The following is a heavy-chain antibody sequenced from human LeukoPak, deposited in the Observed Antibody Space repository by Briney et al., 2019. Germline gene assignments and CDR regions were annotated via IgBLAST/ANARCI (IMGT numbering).Heavy chain of an antibody. CDR3: ASPVKSDYGGNSPRDWDAFDI. J-gene: IGHJ3*02. D-gene: IGHD4-23*01. CDR1: GYTFTTYY. V-gene: IGHV1-69*13. CDR2: IIPIFGTA. Sequence: ASVKPSCKPSGYTFTTYYMHWTPQAPGHGPEWMGGIIPIFGTANYAQTFPRRVTITADESTSTAYMELSSLRSEDTAVYYCASPVKSDYGGNSPRDWDAFDIWGQGTMVTVSS.